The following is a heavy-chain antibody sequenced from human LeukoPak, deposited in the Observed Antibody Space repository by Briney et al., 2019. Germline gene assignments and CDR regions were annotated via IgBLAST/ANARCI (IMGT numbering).Heavy chain of an antibody. D-gene: IGHD3-10*01. J-gene: IGHJ3*02. CDR3: AKNLGFGSSAFDI. Sequence: GGSLRLSCAASGFTYDDYAMHWVRQAPGKGLEWVSGISWNSGRIGYADSVKGRFTISRDNAKNSLYLQMNSLRAEDMALYYCAKNLGFGSSAFDIWGQGTMVTVSS. CDR1: GFTYDDYA. CDR2: ISWNSGRI. V-gene: IGHV3-9*03.